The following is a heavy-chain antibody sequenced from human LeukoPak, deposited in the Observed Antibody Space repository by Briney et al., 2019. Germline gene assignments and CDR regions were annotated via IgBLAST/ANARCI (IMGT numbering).Heavy chain of an antibody. V-gene: IGHV4-59*02. CDR2: ISHSGAS. CDR3: ARVKPAAIALDAFDI. Sequence: SETLSLTCTVSGGFVSRESWTWIRQFPDKRLEWIGYISHSGASDYKPSLESRVTMSVDTSKNQFSLKLSSVTAADTAVYYCARVKPAAIALDAFDIWGQGTMVTVSS. CDR1: GGFVSRES. D-gene: IGHD2-2*01. J-gene: IGHJ3*02.